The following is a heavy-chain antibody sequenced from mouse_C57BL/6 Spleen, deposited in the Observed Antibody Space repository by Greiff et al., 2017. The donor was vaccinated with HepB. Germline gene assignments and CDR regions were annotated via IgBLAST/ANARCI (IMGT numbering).Heavy chain of an antibody. D-gene: IGHD2-5*01. CDR3: ARSPGYYRNYEGWFAY. Sequence: QVQLQQSGAELVRPGASVKLSCKASGYTFTSYGISWVKQRTGQGLEWIGEIYPRSGNTYYNEKFKGKATLTADKSSSTAYMELRSLTSEDSAVYFCARSPGYYRNYEGWFAYWGQGTLVTVSA. CDR2: IYPRSGNT. V-gene: IGHV1-81*01. CDR1: GYTFTSYG. J-gene: IGHJ3*01.